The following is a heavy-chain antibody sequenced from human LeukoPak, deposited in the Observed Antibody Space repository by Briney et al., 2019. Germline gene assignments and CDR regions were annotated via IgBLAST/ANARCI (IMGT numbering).Heavy chain of an antibody. V-gene: IGHV3-66*02. CDR1: GFTVSSNY. CDR2: IYSGGST. J-gene: IGHJ6*03. Sequence: GGSLRLSCAASGFTVSSNYMSWVRQAPGKGLEWVSVIYSGGSTYYADSVKGRFTISRENSKNTLYLQMNSLRAEGTAVYYCARGGHQLMSDYYYYYYMDVWGKGTTVTVSS. D-gene: IGHD2-2*01. CDR3: ARGGHQLMSDYYYYYYMDV.